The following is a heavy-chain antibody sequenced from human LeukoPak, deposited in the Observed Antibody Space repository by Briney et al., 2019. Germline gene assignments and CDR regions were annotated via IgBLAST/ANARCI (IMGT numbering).Heavy chain of an antibody. V-gene: IGHV1-69*05. CDR1: GGTFSSYA. Sequence: LVKVSCKASGGTFSSYAISWVRQAPGQGLEWMGGIIPIFGTANYAQKFQGRVTITTDESTSTAYMELSSLRSEDTAVYYCAGRSVVVTAIRYYFDYWGQGTLVTVSS. CDR3: AGRSVVVTAIRYYFDY. D-gene: IGHD2-21*02. CDR2: IIPIFGTA. J-gene: IGHJ4*02.